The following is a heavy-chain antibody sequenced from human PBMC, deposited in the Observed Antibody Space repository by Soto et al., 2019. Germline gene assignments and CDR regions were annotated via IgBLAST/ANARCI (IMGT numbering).Heavy chain of an antibody. CDR2: ISSVGTTT. D-gene: IGHD2-8*01. CDR1: GFTISDYY. Sequence: QVQLVESGGGLVQSGGSLRLSCAASGFTISDYYMTWIRQAPGKGLEWVSYISSVGTTTYYAESVKGRFSISMDDATNSLYLQMNSLIAEDTAVYYCARGDSTDCSNGVCSFFYNHDMDVWGQGTTVTVSS. J-gene: IGHJ6*02. V-gene: IGHV3-11*01. CDR3: ARGDSTDCSNGVCSFFYNHDMDV.